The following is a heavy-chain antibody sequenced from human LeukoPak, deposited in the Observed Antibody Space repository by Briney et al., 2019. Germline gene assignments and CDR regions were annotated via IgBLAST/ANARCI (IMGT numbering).Heavy chain of an antibody. CDR2: INPNSGGT. Sequence: ASVKVSCKASGDTFTDYYIHWVRQAPGQGREWMGWINPNSGGTNSAQKFQGRVTMTRDTSISTAYMELSRLRSDDTAVFYCAREAFTTVTSATDAFDIWGQGTMVTVS. V-gene: IGHV1-2*02. J-gene: IGHJ3*02. CDR1: GDTFTDYY. CDR3: AREAFTTVTSATDAFDI. D-gene: IGHD4-17*01.